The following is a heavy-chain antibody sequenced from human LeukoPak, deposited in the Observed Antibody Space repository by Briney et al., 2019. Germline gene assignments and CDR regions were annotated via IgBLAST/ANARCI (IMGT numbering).Heavy chain of an antibody. J-gene: IGHJ4*02. CDR2: TSSSSSYI. V-gene: IGHV3-21*01. CDR3: ARWDDFWSGYRDFDY. Sequence: GGSLRLSCAASGFTFSSYSMNWVRQAPGKGLEWLSSTSSSSSYIYYADSVKGRFTISRDNAKNSLYLQMNSLRAEDTAVYYCARWDDFWSGYRDFDYWGQGTLVTVSS. D-gene: IGHD3-3*01. CDR1: GFTFSSYS.